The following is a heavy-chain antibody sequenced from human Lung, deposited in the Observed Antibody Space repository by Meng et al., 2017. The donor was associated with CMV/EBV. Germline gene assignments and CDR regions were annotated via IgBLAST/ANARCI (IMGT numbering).Heavy chain of an antibody. D-gene: IGHD1-7*01. CDR3: AHRDSIKGTSGSLGEYYFDY. CDR1: SSGMG. V-gene: IGHV2-5*01. Sequence: SSGMGVGWSRQSPGQALEWLSLIYWNDNKRCGTSQKGRLTNTKYTSKNQVFLNMTNMDLVDTATYYCAHRDSIKGTSGSLGEYYFDYWGQGTLVTVSS. CDR2: IYWNDNK. J-gene: IGHJ4*02.